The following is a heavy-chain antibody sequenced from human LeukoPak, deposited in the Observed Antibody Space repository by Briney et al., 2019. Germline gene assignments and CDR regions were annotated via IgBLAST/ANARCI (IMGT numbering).Heavy chain of an antibody. D-gene: IGHD6-19*01. CDR3: ARQVAYTSGRTFDF. V-gene: IGHV5-51*01. Sequence: GESLKISCKGSGYSFTSYWIGWVRQLPGIGLEWMGIIYPGDSDSRYSPSFQGQVTISADKSISTTYLQWSSLKASDTAMYYCARQVAYTSGRTFDFWGQGTLVTVSS. CDR1: GYSFTSYW. J-gene: IGHJ4*02. CDR2: IYPGDSDS.